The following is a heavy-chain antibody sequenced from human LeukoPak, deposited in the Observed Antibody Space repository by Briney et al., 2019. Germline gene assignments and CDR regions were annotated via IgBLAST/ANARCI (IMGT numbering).Heavy chain of an antibody. V-gene: IGHV3-23*01. CDR3: ARRYCSGGSCYHCDY. J-gene: IGHJ4*02. CDR1: GFTFSSYA. D-gene: IGHD2-15*01. CDR2: ISGSGGTT. Sequence: GGSLRLSCAASGFTFSSYAMSWVRQAPGKGLESVSVISGSGGTTYFADSVKGRFTISRDISKNTLYLQMNSLRAEDTAIYYCARRYCSGGSCYHCDYWGQGTLVTVSS.